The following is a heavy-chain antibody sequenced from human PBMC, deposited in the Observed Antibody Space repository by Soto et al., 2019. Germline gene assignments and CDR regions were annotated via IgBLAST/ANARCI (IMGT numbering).Heavy chain of an antibody. V-gene: IGHV4-61*03. CDR2: IYYSGST. J-gene: IGHJ5*02. CDR3: ARGRNNWLDP. Sequence: SETLSLTCTVSGGSVSSGSYNWGWIRQPPGKGPEWIGYIYYSGSTRYNPSLKSRLTISVDTSKNHFSLTLTSVNAADTAVYYCARGRNNWLDPWGQGTLVTVSS. CDR1: GGSVSSGSYN.